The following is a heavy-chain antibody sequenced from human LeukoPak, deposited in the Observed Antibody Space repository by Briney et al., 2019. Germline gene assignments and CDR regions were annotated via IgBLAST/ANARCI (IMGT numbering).Heavy chain of an antibody. CDR2: IKQDGSEK. V-gene: IGHV3-7*01. J-gene: IGHJ3*02. D-gene: IGHD3-22*01. CDR3: ARRYYYDSSGYRDAFDI. Sequence: GGSLRLSCAASGFTFSSYWMSWVHQAPGKGLEWVANIKQDGSEKYYVDSVKGRFTISRDNAKNSLYLQMNSLRAEDTAVYYCARRYYYDSSGYRDAFDIWGQGTMVTVSS. CDR1: GFTFSSYW.